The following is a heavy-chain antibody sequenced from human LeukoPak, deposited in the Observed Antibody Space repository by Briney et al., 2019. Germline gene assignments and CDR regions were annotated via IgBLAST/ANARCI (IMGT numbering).Heavy chain of an antibody. CDR1: GFTFNNCA. D-gene: IGHD4-17*01. CDR3: AKDISRRDGDYDYFDY. Sequence: PGGSLRLSCAASGFTFNNCAMRWVRQAPGKGLEGVSAISGSGGSTYYADPVKRRFTISRDNSKNTLYLQMNSLRAEDTAVYYCAKDISRRDGDYDYFDYWGQGTLVTVSS. J-gene: IGHJ4*02. V-gene: IGHV3-23*01. CDR2: ISGSGGST.